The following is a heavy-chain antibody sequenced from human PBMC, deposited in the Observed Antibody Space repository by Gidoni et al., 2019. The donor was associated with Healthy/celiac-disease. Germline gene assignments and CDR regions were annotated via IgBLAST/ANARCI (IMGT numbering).Heavy chain of an antibody. CDR3: TTDPGSGWFDP. CDR2: IKSKTDGGTT. V-gene: IGHV3-15*01. Sequence: QAPGKGLEWVGRIKSKTDGGTTDYAAPVKGRFTISRDDSKNTLYLQMNSLKTEDTAEYYCTTDPGSGWFDPWGQGTLVTVSS. J-gene: IGHJ5*02. D-gene: IGHD3-10*01.